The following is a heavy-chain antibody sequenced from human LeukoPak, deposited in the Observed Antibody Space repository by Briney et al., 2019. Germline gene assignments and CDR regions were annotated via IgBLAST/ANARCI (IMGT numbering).Heavy chain of an antibody. Sequence: SETLSLTCTVSGGSISSTYFWAWIRQPPGKGLEGIATIHYSGTTYYKPSLRSRVTISVDTSANQFSLKLTSVTAADTAVYFCARLGYCSGGSCQHDFWGQGTLVTVSS. CDR1: GGSISSTYF. D-gene: IGHD2-15*01. V-gene: IGHV4-39*01. CDR3: ARLGYCSGGSCQHDF. J-gene: IGHJ4*02. CDR2: IHYSGTT.